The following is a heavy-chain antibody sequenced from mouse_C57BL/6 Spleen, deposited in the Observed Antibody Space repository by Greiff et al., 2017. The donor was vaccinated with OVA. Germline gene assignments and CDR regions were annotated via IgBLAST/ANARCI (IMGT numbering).Heavy chain of an antibody. CDR3: ARQGYYFDY. J-gene: IGHJ2*01. Sequence: QVQLKQPGAELVMPGASVKLSCKASGYTFTSYWMHWVKQRPGQGLAWIGEIDPSDSYTNYNQKFKGKSTLTVDKSSSPAYMQLSSLTSEDSAVYYCARQGYYFDYWGQGTTLTVSS. CDR2: IDPSDSYT. CDR1: GYTFTSYW. V-gene: IGHV1-69*01.